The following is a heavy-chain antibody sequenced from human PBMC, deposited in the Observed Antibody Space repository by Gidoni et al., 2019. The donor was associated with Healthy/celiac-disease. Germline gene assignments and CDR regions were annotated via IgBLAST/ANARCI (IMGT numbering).Heavy chain of an antibody. CDR3: AKGVRPAILTEGAPDAFDI. V-gene: IGHV3-23*01. CDR1: GFTFSSYA. Sequence: EVQLLESGGGLVPPGGSLRLSCAASGFTFSSYAMSWVRQAPGKGLEWVSAISGSGGSTYYADSVKGRFTISRDNSKNTLYLQMNSLRAEDTAVYYCAKGVRPAILTEGAPDAFDIWGQGTMVTVSS. CDR2: ISGSGGST. J-gene: IGHJ3*02. D-gene: IGHD3-10*01.